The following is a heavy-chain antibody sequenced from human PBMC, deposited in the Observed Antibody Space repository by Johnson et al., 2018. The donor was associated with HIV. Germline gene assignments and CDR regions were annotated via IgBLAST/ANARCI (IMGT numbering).Heavy chain of an antibody. Sequence: VQLVESGGGVVQPGRSLRLSCAASGFTFSSYAMHWVRQAPGKGLEWVSVIRCGGSSTYYADSVKGRFTISRDNSKNTLYLQMNSLRAEDTAVYYCATLEYSSSPGGYGAFDIWGQGTMVTVSS. J-gene: IGHJ3*02. CDR3: ATLEYSSSPGGYGAFDI. CDR1: GFTFSSYA. V-gene: IGHV3-33*01. D-gene: IGHD6-6*01. CDR2: IRCGGSST.